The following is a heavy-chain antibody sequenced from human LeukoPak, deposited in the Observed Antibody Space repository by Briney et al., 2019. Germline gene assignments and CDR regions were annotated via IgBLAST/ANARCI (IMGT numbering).Heavy chain of an antibody. CDR3: ARGSVDTAMVELSYYFDY. D-gene: IGHD5-18*01. J-gene: IGHJ4*02. CDR1: GFTFSRYE. Sequence: PGGSLRLSCAASGFTFSRYEMNWVRQAPGKGLEWVSSISGSNSYIYYADSMKGRFTISRDNAKNSLYLQMNSLRAEDTAVYYCARGSVDTAMVELSYYFDYWGQGTLVTVSS. CDR2: ISGSNSYI. V-gene: IGHV3-21*01.